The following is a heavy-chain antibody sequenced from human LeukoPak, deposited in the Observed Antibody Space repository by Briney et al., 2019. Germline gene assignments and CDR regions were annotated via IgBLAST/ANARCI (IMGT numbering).Heavy chain of an antibody. J-gene: IGHJ4*02. Sequence: GGSLRLSCAASGFTFSSYAMSWVRQAPGKGLEWVATMTGSGGSTFYGDSVKGRFTIARDNSNNMLYLQMNSLRAEDTAVYYCAKDLGLLWFGTFDYWGQGILVTVSS. CDR1: GFTFSSYA. CDR2: MTGSGGST. CDR3: AKDLGLLWFGTFDY. V-gene: IGHV3-23*01. D-gene: IGHD3-10*01.